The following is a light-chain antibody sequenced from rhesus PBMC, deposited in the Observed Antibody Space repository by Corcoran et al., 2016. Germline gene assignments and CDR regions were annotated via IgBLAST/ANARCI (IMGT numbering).Light chain of an antibody. CDR1: QGISSY. CDR3: QQGNSNPRT. V-gene: IGKV1-32*02. Sequence: DIQMSQSPSSLSASVGDRVTITCRASQGISSYLNWYQQKPGKAPKRLIYYSNSLASGVPSRFIGSGAGTEFTLTISSLNPEDFATYYCQQGNSNPRTFGQGTKVEIK. CDR2: YSN. J-gene: IGKJ1*01.